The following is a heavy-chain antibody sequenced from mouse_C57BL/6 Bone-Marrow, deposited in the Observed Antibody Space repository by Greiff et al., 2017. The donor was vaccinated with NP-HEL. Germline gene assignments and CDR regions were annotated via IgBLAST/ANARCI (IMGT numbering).Heavy chain of an antibody. Sequence: QVQLQQPGAELVKPGASVKLSCKASGYTFTSYWMQGVKQRPGQGLEWIGEIDPSDSYTNYNQKFKGKATLTVDTSSSTAYMQLSSLTSEDSAVYYCARGGVRGYWGQGTTLTVSS. J-gene: IGHJ2*01. CDR3: ARGGVRGY. CDR2: IDPSDSYT. D-gene: IGHD2-2*01. CDR1: GYTFTSYW. V-gene: IGHV1-50*01.